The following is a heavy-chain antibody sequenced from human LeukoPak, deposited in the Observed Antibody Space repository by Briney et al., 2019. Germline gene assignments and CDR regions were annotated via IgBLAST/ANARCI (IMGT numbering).Heavy chain of an antibody. D-gene: IGHD2-15*01. J-gene: IGHJ4*02. V-gene: IGHV3-21*01. CDR2: ISSSSSYI. CDR1: GFTFSSYS. CDR3: ARAEVVRSGLDY. Sequence: GGSLRLSCAASGFTFSSYSMTWVRQAPGKGLEWVSSISSSSSYIYYADSVKGRFNISRDNAKNSLYLQMSSLRAEDTAVYYCARAEVVRSGLDYWGQGTLVTVSS.